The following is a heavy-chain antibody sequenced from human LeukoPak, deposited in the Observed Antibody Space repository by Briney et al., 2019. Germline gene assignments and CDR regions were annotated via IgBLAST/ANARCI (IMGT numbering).Heavy chain of an antibody. CDR2: ISSSSSYI. CDR1: GFTFSSYS. J-gene: IGHJ6*03. D-gene: IGHD5-24*01. CDR3: ARDRDYYYYMDV. V-gene: IGHV3-21*01. Sequence: KTGGSLRLSCAASGFTFSSYSMNWVRQAPGKGLEWVSSISSSSSYIYYADSVKGRLTISRDNAKNSLYLQMNSLRAEDTAVYYCARDRDYYYYMDVWDKGTTVTVSS.